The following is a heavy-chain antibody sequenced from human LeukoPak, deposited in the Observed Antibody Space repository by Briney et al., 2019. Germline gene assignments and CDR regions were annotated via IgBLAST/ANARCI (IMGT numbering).Heavy chain of an antibody. V-gene: IGHV1-69*13. J-gene: IGHJ6*02. CDR2: IIPIFGTA. D-gene: IGHD4-17*01. Sequence: GASVKVSCKASGYTFTSYGISWVRQAPGQGLEWMGGIIPIFGTADYAQKFQGRATITADESTSTAYMEVSSLRSEDTAAYYCARGAVGYGDSYNYYNMDVWGQGTTVTVSS. CDR3: ARGAVGYGDSYNYYNMDV. CDR1: GYTFTSYG.